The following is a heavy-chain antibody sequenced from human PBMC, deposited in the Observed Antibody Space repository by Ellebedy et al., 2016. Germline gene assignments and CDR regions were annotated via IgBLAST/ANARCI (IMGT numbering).Heavy chain of an antibody. J-gene: IGHJ4*02. V-gene: IGHV1-69*13. CDR1: RGTFSSYA. CDR3: ARSIGYCSSTSCFDPPYYFDY. D-gene: IGHD2-2*01. CDR2: IIPIFGTA. Sequence: SVKVSXKASRGTFSSYAISWVRQAPGQGLEWMGGIIPIFGTANYAQKFQGRVTITADESTSTAYMELSSLRSEDTAVYYCARSIGYCSSTSCFDPPYYFDYWGQGTLVTVSS.